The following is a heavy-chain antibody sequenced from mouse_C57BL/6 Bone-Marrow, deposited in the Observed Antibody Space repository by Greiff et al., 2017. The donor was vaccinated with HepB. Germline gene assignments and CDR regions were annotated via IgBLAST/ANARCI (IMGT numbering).Heavy chain of an antibody. Sequence: QVQLQQSGAELVKPGASVKLSCKASGYTFTSYWMPGVKQRPGQGLEWIGMIHPNSGSTNYNEKFKSKATLTVDKSSSTAYMQLSSLTSEDSAVYYCAREGRDLHFDYWGQGTTLTVSS. V-gene: IGHV1-64*01. J-gene: IGHJ2*01. CDR2: IHPNSGST. CDR1: GYTFTSYW. CDR3: AREGRDLHFDY. D-gene: IGHD3-3*01.